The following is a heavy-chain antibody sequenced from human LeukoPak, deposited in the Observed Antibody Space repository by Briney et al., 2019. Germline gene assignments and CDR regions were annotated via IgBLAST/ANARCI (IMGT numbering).Heavy chain of an antibody. V-gene: IGHV1-58*01. CDR2: IVVGSGNT. CDR1: GFTFTSSA. CDR3: AAGLGESSGYYYVFGLS. J-gene: IGHJ5*02. D-gene: IGHD3-22*01. Sequence: SVKVSYKASGFTFTSSAVQWVRQARGQRLEWIGWIVVGSGNTNYAQKFQERVTITRDMSTSTAYMELSSLRSEDTAVYYCAAGLGESSGYYYVFGLSWGQGTLVTVSS.